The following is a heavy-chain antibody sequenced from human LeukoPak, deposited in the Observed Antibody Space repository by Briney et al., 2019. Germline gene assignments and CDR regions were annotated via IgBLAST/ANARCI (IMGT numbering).Heavy chain of an antibody. V-gene: IGHV1-46*01. J-gene: IGHJ4*02. D-gene: IGHD3-22*01. CDR1: GYTFTSYY. CDR3: ARDPYYYDSSGSPDY. Sequence: GASVKLSCKASGYTFTSYYMHWVRQAPGQGLEWMGIINPSGGNTSYAQKFKGRVTMTRDTSTSTVYMELSSLRSEDTAVYYCARDPYYYDSSGSPDYWGQGTLVTVSS. CDR2: INPSGGNT.